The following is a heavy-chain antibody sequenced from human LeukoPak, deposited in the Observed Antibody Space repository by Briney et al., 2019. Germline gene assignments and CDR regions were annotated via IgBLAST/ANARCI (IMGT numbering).Heavy chain of an antibody. CDR3: ALGLYSSSSVLKLLDY. D-gene: IGHD6-6*01. CDR2: MNPNSGNT. CDR1: GYTFTSYD. J-gene: IGHJ4*02. V-gene: IGHV1-8*01. Sequence: GASVKVSCKASGYTFTSYDINWVRQATGQGLEWMGWMNPNSGNTGYAQKFQGRVTMTRNTSISTAYMELSSLRSEDTAVYYCALGLYSSSSVLKLLDYWGQGTLVTVSS.